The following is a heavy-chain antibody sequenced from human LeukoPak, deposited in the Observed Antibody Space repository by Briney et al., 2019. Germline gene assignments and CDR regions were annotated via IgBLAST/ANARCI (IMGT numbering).Heavy chain of an antibody. Sequence: GGSLRLSCAAPGFTVSSNYMNWVRQAPGKGLEWVSVIYSGGSTYYADSVKGRFTISRDNSKNTLYLQMNSLRAEDTAVYYRARDEYPYCSGGSCLDYWGQGTLVTVSS. V-gene: IGHV3-66*02. CDR2: IYSGGST. J-gene: IGHJ4*02. CDR1: GFTVSSNY. CDR3: ARDEYPYCSGGSCLDY. D-gene: IGHD2-15*01.